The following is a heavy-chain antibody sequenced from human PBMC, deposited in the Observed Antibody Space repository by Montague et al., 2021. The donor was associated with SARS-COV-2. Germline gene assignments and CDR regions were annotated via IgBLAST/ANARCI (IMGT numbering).Heavy chain of an antibody. D-gene: IGHD4-17*01. CDR2: IYYSGST. J-gene: IGHJ4*02. CDR3: ARENTVTTFGGPYYIDS. CDR1: GDSVSSDGYY. Sequence: TLSLTCTISGDSVSSDGYYWSWIRQHPGKGLEWIGDIYYSGSTHYNPSLKSRVTISVDTSKNQFSLKLSSVTAADTAVYYCARENTVTTFGGPYYIDSWGQGTLVTVSA. V-gene: IGHV4-31*03.